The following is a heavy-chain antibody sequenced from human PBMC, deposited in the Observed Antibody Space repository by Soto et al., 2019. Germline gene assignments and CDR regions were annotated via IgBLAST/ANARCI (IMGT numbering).Heavy chain of an antibody. Sequence: SETLSLTCTVSGCSISSYYWSWIRQPPGKGLEWIGYIYYSGSTNYNPSLKSRVTISVDTSKNQFSLKLSSVTAADTAVYYCAREGRTYSGSPEAFDIWGQGTMVTVSS. D-gene: IGHD1-26*01. V-gene: IGHV4-59*01. CDR3: AREGRTYSGSPEAFDI. J-gene: IGHJ3*02. CDR2: IYYSGST. CDR1: GCSISSYY.